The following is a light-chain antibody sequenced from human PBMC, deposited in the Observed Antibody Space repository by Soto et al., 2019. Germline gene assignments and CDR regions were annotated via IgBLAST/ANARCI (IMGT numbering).Light chain of an antibody. CDR1: QSISTY. CDR2: AAS. V-gene: IGKV1-39*01. CDR3: QQRSNWPIT. J-gene: IGKJ5*01. Sequence: DIQMTQSPSSLSASVGDSVTITCRASQSISTYLNWCQQKPGKAPKLLIYAASTLQSGVPSRFSGSGSGTDFTLTISSLQPEDFAVYYCQQRSNWPITFGQGTRLEIK.